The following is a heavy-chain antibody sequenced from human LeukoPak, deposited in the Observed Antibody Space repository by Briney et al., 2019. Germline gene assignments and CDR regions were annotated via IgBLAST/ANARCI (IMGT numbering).Heavy chain of an antibody. V-gene: IGHV1-46*01. D-gene: IGHD2-2*01. CDR3: ARDYIASSTSVWSYYYLDV. CDR2: INPSGGYT. Sequence: ASVKVSCKASGYTFTSYYLHWVRQAPGQGLEWVGMINPSGGYTNYAQKFQGRVSVTSDPSTTTVSMELSSLRSEDTAVYFCARDYIASSTSVWSYYYLDVWGEGTPVTVSS. CDR1: GYTFTSYY. J-gene: IGHJ6*03.